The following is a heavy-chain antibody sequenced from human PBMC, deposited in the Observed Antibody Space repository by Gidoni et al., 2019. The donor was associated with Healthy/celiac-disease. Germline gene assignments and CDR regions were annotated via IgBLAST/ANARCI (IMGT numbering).Heavy chain of an antibody. CDR1: GGTFSSYA. Sequence: QVQLVQSGAEVKKPGSSVKVSCQASGGTFSSYAISWVRQAPGQGLEWVGRIIPIRGIANYEKKFQGRVTITADKTTRAAYMERSSLRSEDTAVYYCAREGVDYVDSRLGYYYYGMDVWGQGTTVTVSS. CDR2: IIPIRGIA. V-gene: IGHV1-69*04. D-gene: IGHD4-17*01. CDR3: AREGVDYVDSRLGYYYYGMDV. J-gene: IGHJ6*02.